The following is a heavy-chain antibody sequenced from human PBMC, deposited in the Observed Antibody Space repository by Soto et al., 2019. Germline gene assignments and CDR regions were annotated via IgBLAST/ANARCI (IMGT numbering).Heavy chain of an antibody. J-gene: IGHJ4*02. V-gene: IGHV5-10-1*01. D-gene: IGHD3-16*02. Sequence: GESLKISCKGSGYSFTSYWISWVRQMPGKGLEWMGRIDPSDSYTNYSPSFQGHVTISADKSISTAYLQWSSLKASDTAMYYCARNRGYDYVWGSYRPQDYFDYWGQGTLVTVSS. CDR2: IDPSDSYT. CDR3: ARNRGYDYVWGSYRPQDYFDY. CDR1: GYSFTSYW.